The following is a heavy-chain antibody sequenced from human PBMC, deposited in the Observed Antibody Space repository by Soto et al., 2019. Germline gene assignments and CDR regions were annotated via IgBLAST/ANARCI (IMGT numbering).Heavy chain of an antibody. V-gene: IGHV3-72*01. CDR3: ARESEELNSNFDY. CDR1: VFTLSDHY. Sequence: RGSLRLSCVCSVFTLSDHYIYWVRQAPGKGLDLVGRSRDKAQGYSTAYYGDSMKGRFTISRDNAKNSLYLEMNSLRAEDTAVYYCARESEELNSNFDYWGKGTPVTVSS. J-gene: IGHJ4*02. D-gene: IGHD1-7*01. CDR2: SRDKAQGYST.